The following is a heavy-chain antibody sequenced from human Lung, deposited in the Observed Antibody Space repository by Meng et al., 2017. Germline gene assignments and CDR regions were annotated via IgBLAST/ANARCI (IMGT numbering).Heavy chain of an antibody. J-gene: IGHJ4*02. CDR1: GGSISGSY. V-gene: IGHV4-34*01. CDR2: INHGGST. CDR3: ARERHSTIIRGVIDF. Sequence: QVQLQRWGAGLLRPSENLSLTCAGYGGSISGSYWSWIRQSPAKGLEWIGKINHGGSTNYNPSLESRDTISVDTPKNQFSLRLTSMTVADTAVYYCARERHSTIIRGVIDFWGQGALVTVSS. D-gene: IGHD3-10*01.